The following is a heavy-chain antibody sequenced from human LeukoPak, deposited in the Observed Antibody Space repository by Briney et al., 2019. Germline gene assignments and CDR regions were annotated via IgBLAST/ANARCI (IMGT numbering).Heavy chain of an antibody. CDR2: IYNSGST. CDR1: GVSISSYH. D-gene: IGHD5-24*01. J-gene: IGHJ4*02. Sequence: PSETLSLTCTVPGVSISSYHWTWIRQPPGEGLEWIGHIYNSGSTNYNPSLRGRGTISLDTSKNQVSLKLSSVTAADTAMYYCARKDGDGWGQGTLVTVSS. V-gene: IGHV4-59*01. CDR3: ARKDGDG.